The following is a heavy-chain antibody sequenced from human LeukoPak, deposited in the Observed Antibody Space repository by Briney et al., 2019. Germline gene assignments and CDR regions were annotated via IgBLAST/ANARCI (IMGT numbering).Heavy chain of an antibody. CDR1: GGSISSYY. Sequence: SETLSLTCTVSGGSISSYYWSWIRQPPGKGLEWIGYIYYSGSTNYNPSLKSRVTISVDTSKNQFSLKLSSVTAADTAVYYCARGRGSSYVYYYYYMDVWGKGTTVTVSS. CDR3: ARGRGSSYVYYYYYMDV. CDR2: IYYSGST. J-gene: IGHJ6*03. V-gene: IGHV4-59*01. D-gene: IGHD6-6*01.